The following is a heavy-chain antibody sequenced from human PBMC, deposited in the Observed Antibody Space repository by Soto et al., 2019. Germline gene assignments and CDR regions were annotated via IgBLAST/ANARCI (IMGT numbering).Heavy chain of an antibody. CDR1: GFTFGDHY. V-gene: IGHV3-72*01. J-gene: IGHJ4*02. CDR3: ARDGVSSTEYTWNYGTYFDY. D-gene: IGHD1-7*01. Sequence: GGSLRLSCAVSGFTFGDHYMDWVRQAPGKGLEWIGRIRNKAHSYSTTYAASVKGRLIISRDDSKNSVYLQMSSLKTEDTALYYCARDGVSSTEYTWNYGTYFDYWGQGALVTVSS. CDR2: IRNKAHSYST.